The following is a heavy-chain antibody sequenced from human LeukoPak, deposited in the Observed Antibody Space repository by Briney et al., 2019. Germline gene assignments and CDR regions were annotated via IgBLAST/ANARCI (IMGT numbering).Heavy chain of an antibody. V-gene: IGHV3-49*03. Sequence: GGSLRLSCAASGFTFSSYAMSWFRQAPGKGLEWVGFIRSKAYGGTTEYAASVKGRFTISRDDSKSIAYLQMNSLKTEDTAVYYCTRDNPIAVAPTGWFDPWGQGTLVTVSS. CDR1: GFTFSSYA. D-gene: IGHD6-19*01. CDR3: TRDNPIAVAPTGWFDP. CDR2: IRSKAYGGTT. J-gene: IGHJ5*02.